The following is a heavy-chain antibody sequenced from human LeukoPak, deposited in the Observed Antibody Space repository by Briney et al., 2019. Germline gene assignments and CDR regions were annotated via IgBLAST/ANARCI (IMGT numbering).Heavy chain of an antibody. D-gene: IGHD5-24*01. CDR1: GFTFSSYW. CDR3: AKEGRSLQTY. J-gene: IGHJ4*02. CDR2: IKEDGTET. V-gene: IGHV3-7*03. Sequence: GGSLRLSCAASGFTFSSYWMSWVRQAPGKGLEWVANIKEDGTETYYVDSVKGRFTISRDNAKNSLYLQMNSLRVEDTAVYYCAKEGRSLQTYWGQGTLVTVSS.